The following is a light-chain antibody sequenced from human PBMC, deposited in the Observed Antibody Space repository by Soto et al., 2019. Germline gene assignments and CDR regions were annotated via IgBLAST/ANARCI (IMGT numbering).Light chain of an antibody. V-gene: IGKV1-12*01. Sequence: DIQMTQSPSSLSASVGDRVTITCRASQGISSWLAWYQQSPGKAPSLLIYSAISLQSGVPSRFSGSGSGTDFTLTIRNLQPEDFAIYYCQHTFRSPRRFGQGTKVDI. CDR3: QHTFRSPRR. CDR2: SAI. J-gene: IGKJ1*01. CDR1: QGISSW.